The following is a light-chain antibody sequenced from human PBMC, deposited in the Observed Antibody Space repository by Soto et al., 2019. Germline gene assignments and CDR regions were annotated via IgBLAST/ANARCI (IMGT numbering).Light chain of an antibody. J-gene: IGLJ1*01. Sequence: QSALTQPASVSGSPGQSITISCTGTSSDVGGYNYVSWYQQLPGKAPKLMIYDVSNRPSGVSNRFSGSKSGNTASLTISGLQAEDEADYYCSSYPSSSTLFGTGTKLTVL. CDR1: SSDVGGYNY. V-gene: IGLV2-14*01. CDR3: SSYPSSSTL. CDR2: DVS.